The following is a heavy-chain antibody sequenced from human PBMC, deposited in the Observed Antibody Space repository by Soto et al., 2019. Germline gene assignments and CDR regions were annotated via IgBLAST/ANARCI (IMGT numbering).Heavy chain of an antibody. Sequence: GGSLRLSCAASGFTISNYEMNWVRQAPGKGLEWVAQTSNSGSSMSYADSVKGRFTVSRDNSKNTLYLQMNSLRAEDTAVYYCAKGGYYDSSGYYYHTDYWGQGTLVTVSS. J-gene: IGHJ4*02. V-gene: IGHV3-48*03. CDR1: GFTISNYE. D-gene: IGHD3-22*01. CDR2: TSNSGSSM. CDR3: AKGGYYDSSGYYYHTDY.